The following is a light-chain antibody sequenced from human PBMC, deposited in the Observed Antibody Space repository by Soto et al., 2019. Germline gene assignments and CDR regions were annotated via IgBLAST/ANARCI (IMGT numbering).Light chain of an antibody. CDR1: SSDVGGYNC. CDR3: CSHSASYTFV. V-gene: IGLV2-11*01. Sequence: QSALTQPRSVSGSPGQSVTISCTGTSSDVGGYNCVSWYQQHPGKAPQLIIYDVTQRPSGVPDRFSGSKSGNTASLSISGLQAEDEADYYCCSHSASYTFVFGTGIKVTVL. CDR2: DVT. J-gene: IGLJ1*01.